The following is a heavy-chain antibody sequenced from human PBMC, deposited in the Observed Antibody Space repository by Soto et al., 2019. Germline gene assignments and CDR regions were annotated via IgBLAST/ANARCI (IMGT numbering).Heavy chain of an antibody. Sequence: GESLKISCKGSGYSFTSYWIGWVRQMPGKGLEWMGIIYPGDSDTRYSPSFQGQVTISADKSISTAYLQWSSLKASDTAMYYCAIVPTYYYDSSGHPPYGMDVWGQGTTVTVSS. CDR1: GYSFTSYW. CDR3: AIVPTYYYDSSGHPPYGMDV. D-gene: IGHD3-22*01. V-gene: IGHV5-51*01. CDR2: IYPGDSDT. J-gene: IGHJ6*02.